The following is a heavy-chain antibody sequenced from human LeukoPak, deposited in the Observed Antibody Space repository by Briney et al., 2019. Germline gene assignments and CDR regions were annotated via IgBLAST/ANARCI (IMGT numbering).Heavy chain of an antibody. V-gene: IGHV3-53*01. CDR2: ISSGGST. Sequence: GGSLRLSCAASGFTVISNYMTWVRQAPGKGLEWVSLISSGGSTYYADSVKGRFTISRDNSKNTLYLQMNSLRAGDTAVYYCARVYSGYFDYWGQGTLVTVSS. D-gene: IGHD2-21*01. CDR1: GFTVISNY. CDR3: ARVYSGYFDY. J-gene: IGHJ4*02.